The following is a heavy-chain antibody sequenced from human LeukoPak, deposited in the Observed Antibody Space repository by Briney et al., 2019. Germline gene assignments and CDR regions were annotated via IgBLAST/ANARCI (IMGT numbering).Heavy chain of an antibody. CDR2: IYTSGST. Sequence: SETLSLTCTVSGGSISSGSYYWSWIRQPAGKGLEWIGRIYTSGSTNYNPSLKSRVTISVDTSKNQFSLKLSSVTAADTAVYYCATQGGSSWLFYFDFWGQGTLATVSS. V-gene: IGHV4-61*02. CDR3: ATQGGSSWLFYFDF. CDR1: GGSISSGSYY. J-gene: IGHJ4*02. D-gene: IGHD6-13*01.